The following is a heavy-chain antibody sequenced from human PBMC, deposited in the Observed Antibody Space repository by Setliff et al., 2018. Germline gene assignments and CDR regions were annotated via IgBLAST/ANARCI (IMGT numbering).Heavy chain of an antibody. CDR2: IYPGDSDT. V-gene: IGHV5-51*03. CDR1: GYSFSSYW. Sequence: KAGKSLKISCKGSGYSFSSYWIGWVRQMPGKGLEWMGIIYPGDSDTRYTPSFQGQVTISVDKSISTAYLHWGSLKASDSGIYYCARGSLGTAIPSWFHPWGQGTLVTVSS. D-gene: IGHD2-21*02. CDR3: ARGSLGTAIPSWFHP. J-gene: IGHJ5*02.